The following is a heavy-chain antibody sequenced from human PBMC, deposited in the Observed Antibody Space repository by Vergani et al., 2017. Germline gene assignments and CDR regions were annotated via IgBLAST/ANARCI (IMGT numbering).Heavy chain of an antibody. CDR3: ARGEYGILTGYRY. V-gene: IGHV1-46*03. J-gene: IGHJ4*02. Sequence: VQVVQSGAEVKKSGASVKVSCKTSVYTFSNYYLHWVRRAPGQGLKLMGIINPSGSHTNYAQKIQGIVTMTKDTSTSTVHMELSSLRSEDTAIYYCARGEYGILTGYRYWVQGTLVTVSA. CDR2: INPSGSHT. D-gene: IGHD3-9*01. CDR1: VYTFSNYY.